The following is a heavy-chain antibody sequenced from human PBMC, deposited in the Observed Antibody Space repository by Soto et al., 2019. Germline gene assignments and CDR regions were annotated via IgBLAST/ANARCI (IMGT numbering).Heavy chain of an antibody. CDR2: ISAYNGNT. Sequence: EASVKVSCKASGYTFTSYGISWGRQAPGQGLEWMGWISAYNGNTNYAQKLQGRVTMTTDTSTSTAYMELRSLRSDDTAVYYCARTLYGDNVDYWGQGTLVTVSS. V-gene: IGHV1-18*01. J-gene: IGHJ4*02. D-gene: IGHD4-17*01. CDR1: GYTFTSYG. CDR3: ARTLYGDNVDY.